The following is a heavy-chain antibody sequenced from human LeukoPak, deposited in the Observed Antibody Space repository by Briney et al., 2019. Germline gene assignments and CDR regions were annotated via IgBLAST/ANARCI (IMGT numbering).Heavy chain of an antibody. J-gene: IGHJ3*02. CDR2: IIPIFGTA. Sequence: GASVKVFCKASGGTFSSYAISWVRQAPGQGLEWMGGIIPIFGTANYAQKFQGRVTITADKSTSTAYMELSSLRSEDTAVYYCARVAENAFDIWGQGTMVTVSS. CDR3: ARVAENAFDI. CDR1: GGTFSSYA. V-gene: IGHV1-69*06.